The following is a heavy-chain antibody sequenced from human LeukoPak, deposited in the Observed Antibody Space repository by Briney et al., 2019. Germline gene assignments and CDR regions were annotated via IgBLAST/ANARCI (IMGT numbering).Heavy chain of an antibody. D-gene: IGHD3-10*01. Sequence: SETLSLTCTVSGGSISSYYWSWIRQPAGKGLEWIGRIYTSGSTNYNPSLKSRVTISVDTSKNQFSLKLSSVTAADMAVYYCARDRSIGSGSYYGPNWFDPWGQGTLVTVSS. V-gene: IGHV4-4*07. CDR2: IYTSGST. CDR1: GGSISSYY. CDR3: ARDRSIGSGSYYGPNWFDP. J-gene: IGHJ5*02.